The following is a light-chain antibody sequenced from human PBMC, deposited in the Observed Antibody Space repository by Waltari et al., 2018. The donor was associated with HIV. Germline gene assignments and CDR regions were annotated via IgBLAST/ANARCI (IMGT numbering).Light chain of an antibody. CDR2: QDS. J-gene: IGLJ2*01. CDR3: QAWDSSTRVV. CDR1: TLGDKY. Sequence: SYELTQPPSVSVSPGQTASITCSGATLGDKYACWYQQKPGQSPVLVIYQDSKRPSGIPERFSGSNSGNTATLTISGTQAMDEADYYCQAWDSSTRVVFGGGTKLTVL. V-gene: IGLV3-1*01.